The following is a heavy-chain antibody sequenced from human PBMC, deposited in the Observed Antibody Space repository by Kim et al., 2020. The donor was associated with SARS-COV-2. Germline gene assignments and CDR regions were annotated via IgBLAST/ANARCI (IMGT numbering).Heavy chain of an antibody. CDR2: IYYSGST. Sequence: SETLSLTCTVSGGSISSGGYYWSWIRQHPGKGLEWIGYIYYSGSTYYNPSLKSRVTISVDTSKNQFSLKLSSVTAADTAVYYCARENYYDSSGYYRAFDIWGQGTMVTVSS. CDR3: ARENYYDSSGYYRAFDI. V-gene: IGHV4-31*03. CDR1: GGSISSGGYY. J-gene: IGHJ3*02. D-gene: IGHD3-22*01.